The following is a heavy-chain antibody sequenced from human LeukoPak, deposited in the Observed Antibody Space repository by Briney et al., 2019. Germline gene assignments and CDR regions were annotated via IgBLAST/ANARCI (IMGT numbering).Heavy chain of an antibody. J-gene: IGHJ6*04. D-gene: IGHD2-2*02. CDR3: AVDCSSTSCYSYYYGMDV. CDR2: INPNSGGT. V-gene: IGHV1-2*02. Sequence: GASVKVSCKASGYTFTGYYMHWVRQAPGQGLEWMGWINPNSGGTNYAQKFQGRVTMTRDTSISTAYMELSSLRSEDTAVYYCAVDCSSTSCYSYYYGMDVWGKGTTVTVSS. CDR1: GYTFTGYY.